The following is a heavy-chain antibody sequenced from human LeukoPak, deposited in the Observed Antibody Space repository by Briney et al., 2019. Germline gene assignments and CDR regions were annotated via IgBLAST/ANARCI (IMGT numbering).Heavy chain of an antibody. Sequence: SETLSLTCTVSGGSISSSSYYWGWIRQPPGKGLEWIGSIYHSGSTYYNPSLKSRVTISVDTSKNQFSLKLSSVTAADTAVYYCARDSGDYYYYGMDVWGKGTTVTVSS. CDR2: IYHSGST. CDR3: ARDSGDYYYYGMDV. V-gene: IGHV4-39*07. J-gene: IGHJ6*04. CDR1: GGSISSSSYY. D-gene: IGHD3-10*01.